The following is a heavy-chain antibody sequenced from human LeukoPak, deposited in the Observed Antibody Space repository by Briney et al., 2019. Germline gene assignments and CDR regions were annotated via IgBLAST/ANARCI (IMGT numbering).Heavy chain of an antibody. CDR2: IKHDGSGK. CDR3: AKWRWRQSEYED. Sequence: RSGGSLRLSCEASGFSFSDHWMGWVRQAPGKGLERVANIKHDGSGKEYVDSVKGRFTISRDNAKNSVYLEMSSLRAEDTAVYYCAKWRWRQSEYEDWGQGTLVTVSS. CDR1: GFSFSDHW. D-gene: IGHD5-24*01. J-gene: IGHJ4*02. V-gene: IGHV3-7*01.